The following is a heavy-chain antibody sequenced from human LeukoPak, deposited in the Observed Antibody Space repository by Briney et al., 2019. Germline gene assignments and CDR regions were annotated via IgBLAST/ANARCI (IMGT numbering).Heavy chain of an antibody. J-gene: IGHJ4*02. CDR1: GFTFSSYA. CDR2: IRGSGGST. Sequence: PGGSLRLSCAASGFTFSSYAMSWVRQAPGKGLEWVSAIRGSGGSTYYADSVKGRFTISRDNSKNTLYLQMNSLRAEDTAVYYCAKAGIVVVPAAKLKSYYFDYWGQGTLVTVSS. V-gene: IGHV3-23*01. CDR3: AKAGIVVVPAAKLKSYYFDY. D-gene: IGHD2-2*01.